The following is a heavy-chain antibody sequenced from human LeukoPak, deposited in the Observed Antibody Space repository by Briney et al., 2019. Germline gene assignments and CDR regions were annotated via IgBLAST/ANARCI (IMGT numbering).Heavy chain of an antibody. CDR3: ARDSSGATSAYYFDY. CDR1: GYTFTGYY. J-gene: IGHJ4*02. Sequence: GASVKVSCKASGYTFTGYYMHWVRQAPGQGLERMGWINPNSGGTNYAQKFQGRVTMTRDTSISTAYMELSRLRSDDTAVYYCARDSSGATSAYYFDYWGQGTLVTVSS. CDR2: INPNSGGT. D-gene: IGHD1-26*01. V-gene: IGHV1-2*02.